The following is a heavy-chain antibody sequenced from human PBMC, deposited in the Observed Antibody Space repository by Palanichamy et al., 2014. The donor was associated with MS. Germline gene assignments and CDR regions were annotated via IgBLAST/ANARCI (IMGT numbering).Heavy chain of an antibody. D-gene: IGHD1-1*01. CDR1: GFSLSTSGVG. V-gene: IGHV2-5*02. CDR2: IYWDDDK. CDR3: ARSLLTTPFDY. Sequence: QITLKESGPTLVKPTQTLTLTCSFSGFSLSTSGVGVGWIRQPPRRGLEWLAFIYWDDDKRYSPSLKTRLTITRDTSKNQVVLTMTNMDPVDTATYYCARSLLTTPFDYWGQGSLVTVSS. J-gene: IGHJ4*02.